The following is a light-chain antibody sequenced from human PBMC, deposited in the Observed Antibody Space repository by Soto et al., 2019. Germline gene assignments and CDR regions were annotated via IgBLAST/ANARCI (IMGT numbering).Light chain of an antibody. J-gene: IGKJ1*01. Sequence: EIVLTQSPGTLSLSPGERATLSCRASQSVSSSYLAGYQQKPGQAPRPLIYGASSRAIGIPDRFSGSGSGTDFTLTISRREPEDFAVYYCQQYGSSPWTFGQGTKVEIK. V-gene: IGKV3-20*01. CDR1: QSVSSSY. CDR2: GAS. CDR3: QQYGSSPWT.